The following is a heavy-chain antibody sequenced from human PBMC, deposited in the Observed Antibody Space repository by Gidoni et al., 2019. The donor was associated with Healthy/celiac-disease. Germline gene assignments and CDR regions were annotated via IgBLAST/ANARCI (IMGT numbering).Heavy chain of an antibody. V-gene: IGHV1-69*01. J-gene: IGHJ6*02. CDR2: IIPIFGTA. D-gene: IGHD2-15*01. Sequence: QVQLVQSGAEVKKPGSSVQVSCKASGGNFSSYAISWVRQAPGQGLEWMGGIIPIFGTANYAQKFQGRVTITADESTSTAYMELSSLRSEDTAVYYCARDQGGRDGYMAGMDVWGQGTTVTVSS. CDR3: ARDQGGRDGYMAGMDV. CDR1: GGNFSSYA.